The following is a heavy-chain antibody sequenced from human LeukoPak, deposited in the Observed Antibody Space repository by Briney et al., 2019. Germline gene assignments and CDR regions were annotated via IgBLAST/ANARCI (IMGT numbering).Heavy chain of an antibody. J-gene: IGHJ5*02. D-gene: IGHD3-10*01. V-gene: IGHV4-39*07. CDR1: GGSISSSSYY. Sequence: SETLSLTCTVSGGSISSSSYYWGWIRQPPGKGLEWIGSIYYSGSTYYNPSLKSRVTISVDTSKNQFSLKLSSVTAADTAVYYCARRSRTMVRGVIILRGNWFDPWGQGTLVTVSS. CDR3: ARRSRTMVRGVIILRGNWFDP. CDR2: IYYSGST.